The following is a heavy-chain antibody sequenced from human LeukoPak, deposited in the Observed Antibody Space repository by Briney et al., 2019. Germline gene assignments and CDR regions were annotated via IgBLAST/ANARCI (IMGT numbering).Heavy chain of an antibody. CDR3: ARAHQYYDFWSGSNTHYFDY. Sequence: SETLSLTCTVSGASVTSYYWNWIRQPPGEGLEWLGYILYSGTTNYNPSLNSRVTMPLDTSKNQFSLELSSVTAADTAVYYCARAHQYYDFWSGSNTHYFDYWGQGTLVTVSS. V-gene: IGHV4-59*02. J-gene: IGHJ4*02. CDR1: GASVTSYY. CDR2: ILYSGTT. D-gene: IGHD3-3*01.